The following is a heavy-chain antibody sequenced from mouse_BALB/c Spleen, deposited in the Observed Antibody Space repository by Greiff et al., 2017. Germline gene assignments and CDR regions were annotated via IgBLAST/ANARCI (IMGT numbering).Heavy chain of an antibody. CDR2: ISDGGSYT. V-gene: IGHV5-4*02. CDR1: GFTFSDYY. CDR3: ARGGYFDV. J-gene: IGHJ1*01. Sequence: VQLKESGGGLVKPGGSLKLSCAASGFTFSDYYMYWVRQTPEKRLEWVATISDGGSYTYYPDSVKGRFTISRDNAKNNLYLQMSSLKSEDTAMYYCARGGYFDVWGAGTTVTVSS.